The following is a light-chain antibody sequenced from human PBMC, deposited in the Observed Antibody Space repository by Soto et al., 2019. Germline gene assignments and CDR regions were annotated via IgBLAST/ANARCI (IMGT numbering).Light chain of an antibody. CDR1: QDIGKN. CDR3: QQANSFPIT. CDR2: GAS. Sequence: DIQMTQSPSSLSASVGDRFTIAFQASQDIGKNLNWYQQKAGKAPNLLIYGASNLHSGVPSRFSGSGSGTNFTLTISSLQPEDFATYYCQQANSFPITFGQGTRLEIK. V-gene: IGKV1-12*01. J-gene: IGKJ5*01.